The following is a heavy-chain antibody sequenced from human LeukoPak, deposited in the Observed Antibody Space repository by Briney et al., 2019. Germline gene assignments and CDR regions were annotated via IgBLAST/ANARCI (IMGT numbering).Heavy chain of an antibody. CDR2: IKQDGSEK. D-gene: IGHD3-9*01. Sequence: GSLRLSCAASGFTFSSYWMSWVRPAPGKGLEGVANIKQDGSEKYYVDSVKGRFTISRDNAKNSLYLQMNSLRAEDTAVYYCARNLYILTGYRTYYYYGMDVWGQGTTVTVSS. CDR1: GFTFSSYW. J-gene: IGHJ6*02. CDR3: ARNLYILTGYRTYYYYGMDV. V-gene: IGHV3-7*01.